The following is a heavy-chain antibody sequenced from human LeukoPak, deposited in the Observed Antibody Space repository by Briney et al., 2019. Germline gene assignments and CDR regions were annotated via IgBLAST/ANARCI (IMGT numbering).Heavy chain of an antibody. Sequence: PGGSLRLSCAASGFTFSRFWMSWVRQAPGKGLEWVANIKEDGSEKYYVDSVKGRFTISRDNAKNSLFLQMNSLRTEDTAVYYCARPPFLDYWGQGTLVTVSS. CDR3: ARPPFLDY. CDR1: GFTFSRFW. J-gene: IGHJ4*02. CDR2: IKEDGSEK. D-gene: IGHD6-6*01. V-gene: IGHV3-7*01.